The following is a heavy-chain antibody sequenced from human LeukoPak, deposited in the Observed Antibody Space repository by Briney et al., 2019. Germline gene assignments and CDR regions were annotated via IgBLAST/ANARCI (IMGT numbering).Heavy chain of an antibody. D-gene: IGHD5-12*01. V-gene: IGHV3-15*01. CDR3: TTEYSGYDYFDY. CDR2: IKSKTDGGTT. J-gene: IGHJ4*02. Sequence: GGSLRLYCAASGFTFSNAWMSWVRQAPGKGLEWVGRIKSKTDGGTTDYAAPVKGRFTISRDDSKNTLYLQMNSLKTEDTAVYYCTTEYSGYDYFDYWGQGTLVTVSS. CDR1: GFTFSNAW.